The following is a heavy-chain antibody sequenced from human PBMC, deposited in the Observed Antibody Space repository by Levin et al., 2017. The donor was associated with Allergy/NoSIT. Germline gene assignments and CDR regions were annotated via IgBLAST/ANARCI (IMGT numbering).Heavy chain of an antibody. D-gene: IGHD1-26*01. V-gene: IGHV5-51*01. Sequence: GESLKISCKGSGYSFTSYWIGWVRQMPGKGLEWMGIIYPGDSDTRYSPSFQGQVTISADKSISTAYLQWSSLKASDTAMYYCALSGRGSYYGAPTQFDYWGQGTLVTVSS. J-gene: IGHJ4*02. CDR3: ALSGRGSYYGAPTQFDY. CDR2: IYPGDSDT. CDR1: GYSFTSYW.